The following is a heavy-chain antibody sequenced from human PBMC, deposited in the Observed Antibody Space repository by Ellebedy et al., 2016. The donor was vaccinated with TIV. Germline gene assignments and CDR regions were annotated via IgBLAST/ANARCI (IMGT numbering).Heavy chain of an antibody. CDR3: AKGPGDSSSWYPYYYYYMDV. Sequence: GESLKISCAASGFTFSSYSMDWVRQAPGKGLEWVSYISSTSSNIYYADSVKGRFTISRDNAKNSLYLQMNSLRAEDTALYYCAKGPGDSSSWYPYYYYYMDVWGKGTTVTVSS. CDR2: ISSTSSNI. CDR1: GFTFSSYS. V-gene: IGHV3-48*04. J-gene: IGHJ6*03. D-gene: IGHD6-13*01.